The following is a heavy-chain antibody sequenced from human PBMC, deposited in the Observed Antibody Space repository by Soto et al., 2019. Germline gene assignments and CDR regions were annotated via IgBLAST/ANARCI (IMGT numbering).Heavy chain of an antibody. Sequence: PGESLKISCKGSGYSFTSYWIGWVRQMPGKGLEWMGIIYPGDSDTRYSPSFQGQVTISADKSISTAYLQWSSLKASDTAMYYCAGHASEQQLVPDWFDPWGQGTLVTVSS. CDR3: AGHASEQQLVPDWFDP. CDR1: GYSFTSYW. D-gene: IGHD6-13*01. CDR2: IYPGDSDT. J-gene: IGHJ5*02. V-gene: IGHV5-51*01.